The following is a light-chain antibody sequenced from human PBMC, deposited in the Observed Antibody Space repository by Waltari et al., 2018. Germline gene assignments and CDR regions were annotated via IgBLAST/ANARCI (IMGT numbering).Light chain of an antibody. J-gene: IGLJ3*02. Sequence: FMLTQPRSVSESPGKTVTISCTRSSGSIASNFVHWYQQRPGSAPTTVIYAGNQRPSGVPDRLSGPIASSSNSASLTISGLKTEDEADYYCQSYDNSNQRVFGGGTKLTVL. CDR3: QSYDNSNQRV. V-gene: IGLV6-57*04. CDR1: SGSIASNF. CDR2: AGN.